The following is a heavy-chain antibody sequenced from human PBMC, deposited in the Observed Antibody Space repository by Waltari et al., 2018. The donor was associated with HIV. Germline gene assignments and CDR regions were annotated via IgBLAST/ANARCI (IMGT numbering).Heavy chain of an antibody. CDR2: VYYNGDS. CDR1: GGSITSSSYY. Sequence: QLQESGPGLVKPSETLSLTCSLSGGSITSSSYYWAWIRQPPGKGLEWIGSVYYNGDSEYKATLESRVPMSLDTSKTEVSLSVRSVIGTDTAVYYCARLKYGNYADVWGQGTLVTVAS. CDR3: ARLKYGNYADV. J-gene: IGHJ4*02. V-gene: IGHV4-39*01. D-gene: IGHD1-7*01.